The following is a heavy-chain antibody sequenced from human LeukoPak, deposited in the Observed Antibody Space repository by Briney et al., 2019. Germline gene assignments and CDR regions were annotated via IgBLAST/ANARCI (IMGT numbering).Heavy chain of an antibody. V-gene: IGHV4-34*01. CDR1: GGSFSGYY. Sequence: PSETLSLTCAVYGGSFSGYYWSWIRQPPGKGLEWIGEINHSGSTNYYPSLKSRVTISVDTSKNQFSLKLSSVTAADTAVYYCARRRGIVVVVARRGTAFDIWGQGTMVTVSS. CDR3: ARRRGIVVVVARRGTAFDI. J-gene: IGHJ3*02. CDR2: INHSGST. D-gene: IGHD2-15*01.